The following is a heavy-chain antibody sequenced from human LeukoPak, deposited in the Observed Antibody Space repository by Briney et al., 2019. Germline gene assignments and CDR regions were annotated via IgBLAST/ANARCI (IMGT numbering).Heavy chain of an antibody. CDR1: GYTFTSYD. D-gene: IGHD6-13*01. J-gene: IGHJ4*02. Sequence: GASVRVSCKASGYTFTSYDINWVRQATGQGLEWMGWMNPNSGNTGYAQKFQGRVTMTRNTSISTAYMELSSLRSEDTAVYYCARRIAAAGRESRAWFSYWGQGTLVTVSS. CDR3: ARRIAAAGRESRAWFSY. CDR2: MNPNSGNT. V-gene: IGHV1-8*01.